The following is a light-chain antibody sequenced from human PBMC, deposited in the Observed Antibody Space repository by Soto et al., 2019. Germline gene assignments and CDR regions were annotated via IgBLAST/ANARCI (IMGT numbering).Light chain of an antibody. V-gene: IGKV3-15*01. Sequence: EIVMTQSPATLSVSPGERATLSCRASQSVNSNLAWYQQKPGQAPRLLIYGASTRATGIPARFSGSGSGTEFTLTISSLEPEDFAVYYCQQRGDWPPITFGQGTRLEIK. CDR1: QSVNSN. CDR3: QQRGDWPPIT. CDR2: GAS. J-gene: IGKJ5*01.